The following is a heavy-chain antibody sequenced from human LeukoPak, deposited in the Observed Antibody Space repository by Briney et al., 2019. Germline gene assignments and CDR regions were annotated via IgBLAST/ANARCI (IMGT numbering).Heavy chain of an antibody. CDR3: AKGRTPFTVTPGVGAFDI. J-gene: IGHJ3*02. Sequence: GGSLRLSCAASGFTFSSYGMHWVRQAPGKGLEWVAVISYDGSNKYYADSVKGRFTISRDNSKNTLYLQMNSLRAEDTAVYYCAKGRTPFTVTPGVGAFDI. V-gene: IGHV3-30*18. CDR2: ISYDGSNK. D-gene: IGHD4-17*01. CDR1: GFTFSSYG.